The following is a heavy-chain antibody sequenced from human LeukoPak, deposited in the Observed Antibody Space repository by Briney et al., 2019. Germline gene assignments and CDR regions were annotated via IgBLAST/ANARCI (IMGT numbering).Heavy chain of an antibody. CDR1: GYTFTSYY. V-gene: IGHV1-46*01. CDR3: ARGRGLRYFDWLPSTGYYYYYYMDV. CDR2: INPSGGST. D-gene: IGHD3-9*01. Sequence: ASVKVSCKASGYTFTSYYMHWVRQAPGQGLEWMGIINPSGGSTSYAQKFQGRVTMTRDMSTSTAYMGLSSLRSEDTAVYYCARGRGLRYFDWLPSTGYYYYYYMDVWGKGTTVTISS. J-gene: IGHJ6*03.